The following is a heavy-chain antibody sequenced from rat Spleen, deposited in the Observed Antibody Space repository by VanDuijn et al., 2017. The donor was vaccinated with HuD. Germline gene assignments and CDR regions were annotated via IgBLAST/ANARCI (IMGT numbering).Heavy chain of an antibody. CDR2: ISYDGSST. V-gene: IGHV5-29*01. CDR1: GFTFSDYY. D-gene: IGHD1-4*01. CDR3: ARPKLPGYNFYVMDA. J-gene: IGHJ4*01. Sequence: EVQLVESDGGLVQPGRSLKLSCAASGFTFSDYYMAWVRQAPTKGLEWVATISYDGSSTYYRDSVKGRFTISRDNAKSTLYLQMDSLRSEDTATYYCARPKLPGYNFYVMDAWGQGASVTVSS.